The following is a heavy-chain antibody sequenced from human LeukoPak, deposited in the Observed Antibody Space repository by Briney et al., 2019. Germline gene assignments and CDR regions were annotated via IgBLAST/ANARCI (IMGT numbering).Heavy chain of an antibody. Sequence: PSETLSLTCTVSGGSISSGGYYWTWIRQHPGKGLEWIGYIYYGGSTYYNPSLKSRVTISVDTSKNQFSLQLNSVTAADTAVYYCASPAPYDSSGYYKLWGQGTLVTVS. CDR1: GGSISSGGYY. V-gene: IGHV4-31*03. CDR3: ASPAPYDSSGYYKL. D-gene: IGHD3-22*01. J-gene: IGHJ4*02. CDR2: IYYGGST.